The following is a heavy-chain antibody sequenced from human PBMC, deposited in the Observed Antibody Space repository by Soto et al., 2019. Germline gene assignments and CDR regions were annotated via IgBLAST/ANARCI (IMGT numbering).Heavy chain of an antibody. CDR2: ISAYNGNT. D-gene: IGHD1-26*01. V-gene: IGHV1-18*01. CDR3: ARDERWELPFDY. Sequence: ISWVRQAPGQGLEWMGWISAYNGNTNYAQKLQGRVTMTTDTSTSTAYMELRSLRSDDTAVYYCARDERWELPFDYWGQGTLVTV. J-gene: IGHJ4*02.